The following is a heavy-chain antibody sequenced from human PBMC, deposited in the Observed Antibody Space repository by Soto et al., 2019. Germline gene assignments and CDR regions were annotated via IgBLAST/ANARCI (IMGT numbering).Heavy chain of an antibody. D-gene: IGHD2-8*01. Sequence: SETLSLTCTVSGGSISSSSYYWGWIRQPPGKGLEWIGSIYYSGSTYYNPSLKSRVTIPVDTSKNQFSLKLSSVTAADTAVYYCARYPGYCTNGVCPIPYWGQGTLVTVSS. J-gene: IGHJ4*02. CDR1: GGSISSSSYY. V-gene: IGHV4-39*01. CDR2: IYYSGST. CDR3: ARYPGYCTNGVCPIPY.